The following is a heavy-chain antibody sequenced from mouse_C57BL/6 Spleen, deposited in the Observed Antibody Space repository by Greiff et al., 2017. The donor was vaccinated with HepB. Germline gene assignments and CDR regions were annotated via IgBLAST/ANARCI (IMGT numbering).Heavy chain of an antibody. CDR1: GYSFTSYY. Sequence: VQLQQSGPELVKPGASVKISCKASGYSFTSYYIHWVKQRPGQGLEWIGWIYPGSGNTKYNEKFKGKATLTADTSSSTAYMQLSRLTSEDSAVYYCAREGGYDSFFDYWGKGTTLTVSS. J-gene: IGHJ2*01. V-gene: IGHV1-66*01. CDR2: IYPGSGNT. D-gene: IGHD2-4*01. CDR3: AREGGYDSFFDY.